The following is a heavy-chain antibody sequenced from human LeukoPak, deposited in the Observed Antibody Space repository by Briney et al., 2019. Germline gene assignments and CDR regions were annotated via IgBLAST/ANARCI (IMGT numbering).Heavy chain of an antibody. Sequence: SETLSLTCTVSGGSISIYYWSWIRQPAGKGLEWIGRIYTSGSTNYNPSLKSRVTISVDTSKNQFSLKLSSVTAADTAVYYCARVGLYYYGSGSPGAFDYWGQGTLVTVSS. V-gene: IGHV4-4*07. CDR1: GGSISIYY. CDR2: IYTSGST. J-gene: IGHJ4*02. CDR3: ARVGLYYYGSGSPGAFDY. D-gene: IGHD3-10*01.